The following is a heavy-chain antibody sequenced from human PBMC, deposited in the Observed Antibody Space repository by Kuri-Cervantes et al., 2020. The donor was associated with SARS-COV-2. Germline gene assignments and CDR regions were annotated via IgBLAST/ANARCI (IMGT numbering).Heavy chain of an antibody. CDR2: IIPIFGIA. CDR1: GGTFSSYA. CDR3: ARVKQQPLARYGMDV. J-gene: IGHJ6*02. D-gene: IGHD6-13*01. V-gene: IGHV1-69*10. Sequence: SVKVSCKASGGTFSSYAISWVRQAPGQGLEWMGGIIPIFGIANYAQKFQGRVTITADKSTSTAYMELSSLRSEDTAVYYCARVKQQPLARYGMDVWGQGTTVTVSS.